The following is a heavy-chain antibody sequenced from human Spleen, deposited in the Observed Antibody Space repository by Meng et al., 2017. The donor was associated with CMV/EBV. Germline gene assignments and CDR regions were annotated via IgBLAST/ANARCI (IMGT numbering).Heavy chain of an antibody. CDR1: GGTFSRYA. D-gene: IGHD5-12*01. J-gene: IGHJ4*02. V-gene: IGHV1-69*06. CDR2: IIPKFGTA. CDR3: AVHGGYFSS. Sequence: VRGKESGGTFSRYAFTWVRQACGEGLEWMGRIIPKFGTADFAQKFQGRVTITSDKSTSTVYMEVRSLRSEDTAVYYCAVHGGYFSSWGQGTLVTVSS.